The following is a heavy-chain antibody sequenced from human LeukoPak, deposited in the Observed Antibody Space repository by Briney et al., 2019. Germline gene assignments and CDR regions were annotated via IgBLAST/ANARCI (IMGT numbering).Heavy chain of an antibody. CDR3: AKDNRQWLLPGYYFDY. CDR1: GFTFSSYG. V-gene: IGHV3-30*18. CDR2: ISYDGSNK. J-gene: IGHJ4*02. D-gene: IGHD6-19*01. Sequence: QPGGSLRLSCAASGFTFSSYGMHWVRQAPGKGLEWVAVISYDGSNKYYADSVKGRFTISRDNSKNTLYLQVNSLRAEDTAVYYCAKDNRQWLLPGYYFDYWGQGTLVTVSS.